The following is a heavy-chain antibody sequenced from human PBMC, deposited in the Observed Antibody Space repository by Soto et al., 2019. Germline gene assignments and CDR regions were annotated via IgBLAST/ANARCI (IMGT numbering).Heavy chain of an antibody. V-gene: IGHV1-69*13. CDR3: ARGSIAAALTPFDY. J-gene: IGHJ4*02. D-gene: IGHD6-13*01. CDR1: GGAXSSYA. Sequence: SXNVSLKASGGAXSSYAIRLVRQAPGQGLEWMGGIIPIFGTANYAQKFQGRVTITADESTSTAYMELSSMRSEDTAVYYCARGSIAAALTPFDYWGQGTLVTVSS. CDR2: IIPIFGTA.